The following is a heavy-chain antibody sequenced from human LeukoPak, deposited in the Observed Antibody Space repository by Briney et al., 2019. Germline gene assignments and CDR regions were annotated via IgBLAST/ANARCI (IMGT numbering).Heavy chain of an antibody. J-gene: IGHJ5*02. CDR2: IPYSGST. CDR1: GGSISSSY. CDR3: ARRGVEMAPVRPDNWFDP. Sequence: SETLSLTCTVSGGSISSSYWGWIRQPPGKGLEWIGYIPYSGSTKYNPSLKSRVTLSVDTSKNQFSLKVNSVTAADTAVYYCARRGVEMAPVRPDNWFDPWGQGTLVTVSS. D-gene: IGHD5-24*01. V-gene: IGHV4-59*08.